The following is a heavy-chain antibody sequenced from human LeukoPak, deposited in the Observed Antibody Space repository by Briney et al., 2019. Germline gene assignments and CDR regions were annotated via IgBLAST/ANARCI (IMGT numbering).Heavy chain of an antibody. D-gene: IGHD5-18*01. V-gene: IGHV1-2*06. J-gene: IGHJ5*02. CDR2: INPNSGGT. CDR3: ARYVDTAMVLDNWFDT. CDR1: GYTFTGYY. Sequence: ASVKVSCKASGYTFTGYYMHWVRQAPGQGLEWMGRINPNSGGTNYAQKFQGRVTMTRDTSISTAYMELSRLRSDDTAVYYCARYVDTAMVLDNWFDTWGQGTLVTVSS.